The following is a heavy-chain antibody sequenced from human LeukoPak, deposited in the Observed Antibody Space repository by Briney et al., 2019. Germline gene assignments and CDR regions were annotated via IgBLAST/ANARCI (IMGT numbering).Heavy chain of an antibody. CDR3: ARSGTWIQLWGTYYYYGMDV. Sequence: ASVKVSCKASGYTFTGYYMHWVRQAPGQGLEWMGWINPNSGGTNYAQKFQGRVTMTRDTSISTAYMELSRLRSDDTAVYYCARSGTWIQLWGTYYYYGMDVWGQGTTVTVSS. D-gene: IGHD5-18*01. J-gene: IGHJ6*02. CDR2: INPNSGGT. CDR1: GYTFTGYY. V-gene: IGHV1-2*02.